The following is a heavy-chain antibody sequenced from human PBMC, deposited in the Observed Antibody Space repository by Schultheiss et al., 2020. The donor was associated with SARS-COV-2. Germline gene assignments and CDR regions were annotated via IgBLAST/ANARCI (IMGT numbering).Heavy chain of an antibody. D-gene: IGHD3-10*01. CDR2: IKQDGSEK. Sequence: GGSLRLSCAASGFTFSSYWMSWVRQAPGKGLEWVANIKQDGSEKYYVDSVKGRFTISRDNAKNSLYLQMNSLRAEDTAVYYCARDLRITMVRGENAFDIWGQGTMVTVSS. CDR3: ARDLRITMVRGENAFDI. V-gene: IGHV3-7*03. CDR1: GFTFSSYW. J-gene: IGHJ3*02.